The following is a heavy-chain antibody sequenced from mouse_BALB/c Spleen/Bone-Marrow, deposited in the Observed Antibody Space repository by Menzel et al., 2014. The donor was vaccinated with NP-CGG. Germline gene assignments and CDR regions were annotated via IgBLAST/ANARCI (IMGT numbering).Heavy chain of an antibody. D-gene: IGHD2-14*01. CDR2: ITNGGGAT. J-gene: IGHJ4*01. CDR1: GFTFNSNT. V-gene: IGHV5-12-2*01. CDR3: ARPRYPFYAMDS. Sequence: EVNVVESGGGLVQPGGSLKLSCAASGFTFNSNTMSWVRQTPEKRLEWVAYITNGGGATYYLDTVKGRFTISRDSAKNTLYLQMSSLKSEDAAMYYCARPRYPFYAMDSWGQGTSVTVSS.